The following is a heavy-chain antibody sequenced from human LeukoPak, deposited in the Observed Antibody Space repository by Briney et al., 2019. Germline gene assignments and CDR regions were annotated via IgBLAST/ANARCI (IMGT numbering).Heavy chain of an antibody. Sequence: SVKVSCKASGYTFTSYAISWVRQAPGQGLEWMGRIIPILGIANYAQKFQGRVTITADKSTSTAYMELSSLRSEDTAVYYCARTKSTHTGIIAVAGYYFDYWGQGTLVTVSS. J-gene: IGHJ4*02. CDR1: GYTFTSYA. D-gene: IGHD6-19*01. CDR2: IIPILGIA. CDR3: ARTKSTHTGIIAVAGYYFDY. V-gene: IGHV1-69*04.